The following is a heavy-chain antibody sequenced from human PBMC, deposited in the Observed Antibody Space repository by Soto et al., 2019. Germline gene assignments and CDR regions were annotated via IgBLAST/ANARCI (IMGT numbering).Heavy chain of an antibody. V-gene: IGHV4-34*01. Sequence: QVQLQQWGAGLLKPSETLSLTCAVYGGSFSGYYWSWIRQPPGKGLEWIGEIDQSGRTNYNPSLKSRVTISVDTSKNQFSLKLSSVTAADTAVYYCATGLAVAGTGEGHFDYWGQGTLVTVSS. D-gene: IGHD6-19*01. CDR2: IDQSGRT. CDR3: ATGLAVAGTGEGHFDY. CDR1: GGSFSGYY. J-gene: IGHJ4*02.